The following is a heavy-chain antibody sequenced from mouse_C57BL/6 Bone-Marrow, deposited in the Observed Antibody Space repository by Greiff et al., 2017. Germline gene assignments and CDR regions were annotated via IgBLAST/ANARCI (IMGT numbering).Heavy chain of an antibody. V-gene: IGHV5-9*01. CDR1: GFTFSSYT. J-gene: IGHJ1*03. CDR3: SRQVTTVLASNYFDV. CDR2: ISGGGGNT. D-gene: IGHD1-1*01. Sequence: DVMLVESGGGLVKPGGSLKLSCAASGFTFSSYTMSWVRQTPEKRLQWVAAISGGGGNTYYPDSVKGRFTISRDNDKNILYLQMSSLRSEDTAVYYCSRQVTTVLASNYFDVWGTGTAVTVSS.